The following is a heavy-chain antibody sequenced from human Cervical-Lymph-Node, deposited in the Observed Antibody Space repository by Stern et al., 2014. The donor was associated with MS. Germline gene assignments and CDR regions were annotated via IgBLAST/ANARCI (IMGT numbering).Heavy chain of an antibody. CDR2: IWHDGSKT. D-gene: IGHD4-11*01. CDR1: GFTFSNYG. Sequence: QVQLVESGGGVVQPGRPLRFSCIASGFTFSNYGMHWVRQAPGKGLGWVATIWHDGSKTFNADFVRGRFTISRDNSKNTLSLQMNSLRVDDTAVYYCVRDWSSNAYKSEDYWGQGTLVTVSS. J-gene: IGHJ4*02. V-gene: IGHV3-33*01. CDR3: VRDWSSNAYKSEDY.